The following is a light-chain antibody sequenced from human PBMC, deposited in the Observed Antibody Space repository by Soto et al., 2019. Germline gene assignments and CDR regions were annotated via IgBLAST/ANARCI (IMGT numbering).Light chain of an antibody. V-gene: IGKV3-20*01. J-gene: IGKJ1*01. CDR2: DVS. Sequence: EMVLTQSPGTLSLSPGERATLSCRSSQSVSSNYLAWYQQKPDQAPRLVIYDVSGRATGIPDRFSGSGSGTDFTLTISRLEPEDFEVYYCQQYGSSPTFGQGTKVEIK. CDR1: QSVSSNY. CDR3: QQYGSSPT.